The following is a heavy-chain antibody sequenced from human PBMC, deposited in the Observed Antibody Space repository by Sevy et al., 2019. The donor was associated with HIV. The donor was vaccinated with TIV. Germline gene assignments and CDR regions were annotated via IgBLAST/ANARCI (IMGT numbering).Heavy chain of an antibody. J-gene: IGHJ4*02. D-gene: IGHD6-13*01. V-gene: IGHV3-30*02. Sequence: GGSLRLSCGASGSIFSLYGMHWVRQAPGKGLEWVAFIRFDGSDNYYADSVKGRFTISRDNSKNTLYLQMNSLRPEDTALYYCAKDLESYSSSWPYCFDYWGQGTLVTVSS. CDR2: IRFDGSDN. CDR1: GSIFSLYG. CDR3: AKDLESYSSSWPYCFDY.